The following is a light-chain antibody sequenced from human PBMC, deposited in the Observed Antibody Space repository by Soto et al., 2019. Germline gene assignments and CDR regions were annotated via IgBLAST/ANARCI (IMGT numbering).Light chain of an antibody. CDR3: QYYNNSSAA. CDR2: KAS. J-gene: IGKJ1*01. CDR1: QTISSW. V-gene: IGKV1-5*03. Sequence: DIQMTQSPSTLSGSVGDRVTITCRASQTISSWLAWYQQKPWKAPKLLIYKASTVNSGVPSRFSGSGSGTEFTLTISLLQPDDFAEYYCQYYNNSSAACGQGTKVDLK.